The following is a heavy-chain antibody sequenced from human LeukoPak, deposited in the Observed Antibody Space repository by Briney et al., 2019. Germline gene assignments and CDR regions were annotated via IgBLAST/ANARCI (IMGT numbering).Heavy chain of an antibody. J-gene: IGHJ4*02. V-gene: IGHV4-34*01. CDR3: ARLRGYYYRQKYYFDY. CDR1: GGSFSGYN. Sequence: PSETLSLTCAVYGGSFSGYNWTWIRQPPGKGLEWIGEINHSGSTNYNPSLKSRVTISVDTSKNQFSLKLSSVTAADTAVYYCARLRGYYYRQKYYFDYWGQGTLVTVSS. D-gene: IGHD3-22*01. CDR2: INHSGST.